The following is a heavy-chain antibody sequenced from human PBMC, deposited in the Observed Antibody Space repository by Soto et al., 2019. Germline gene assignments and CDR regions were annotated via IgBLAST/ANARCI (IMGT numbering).Heavy chain of an antibody. D-gene: IGHD3-3*01. V-gene: IGHV3-30-3*01. CDR3: ARAKRDLRFLEWSYYFDY. CDR1: GFIFSNYA. CDR2: ISYDGSNK. Sequence: QVQLVESGGGVVQPGRSLRLSCAPSGFIFSNYAMHWVRQAPGKGLEWVAVISYDGSNKYYADSVKGRFTISRDNSKNTLYLQMNSLRAEDTAVYYCARAKRDLRFLEWSYYFDYWGQGTLVTVSS. J-gene: IGHJ4*02.